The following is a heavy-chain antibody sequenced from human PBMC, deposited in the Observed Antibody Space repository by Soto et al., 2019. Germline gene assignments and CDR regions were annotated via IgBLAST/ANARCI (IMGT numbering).Heavy chain of an antibody. CDR2: IYHSGGT. CDR3: ARDPTAHGSSSYFDS. J-gene: IGHJ4*02. V-gene: IGHV4-4*02. Sequence: QLQESGPGLVKPSGTLSLSCAVSGGSISSSNWWNWVRQPPGKGLEWIGEIYHSGGTKNNPSLKSRVSISVDKSKNQFSLSLNSVTAADTAVYYCARDPTAHGSSSYFDSWGQGTLVTVSS. CDR1: GGSISSSNW. D-gene: IGHD3-10*01.